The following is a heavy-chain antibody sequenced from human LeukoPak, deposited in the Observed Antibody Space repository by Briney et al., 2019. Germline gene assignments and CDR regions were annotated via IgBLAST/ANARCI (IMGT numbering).Heavy chain of an antibody. CDR2: IKQDGSEK. CDR3: ARARPSRATGDY. V-gene: IGHV3-7*01. CDR1: GFTFSSYW. D-gene: IGHD5-12*01. J-gene: IGHJ4*02. Sequence: PGGSLRLSRAASGFTFSSYWMSWVRQAPGKGLEWVANIKQDGSEKYYVDSVEGRFTISRDNAKNSLYLQMNSLRAEDTAMYYCARARPSRATGDYWGQGTLVTVSS.